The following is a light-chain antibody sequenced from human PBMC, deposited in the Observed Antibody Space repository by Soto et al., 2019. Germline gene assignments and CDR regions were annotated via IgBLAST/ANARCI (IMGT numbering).Light chain of an antibody. V-gene: IGKV3-20*01. CDR3: QKYGSSPYT. CDR1: QSVSSSY. CDR2: GAS. J-gene: IGKJ2*01. Sequence: EIVLTQSPCTLSLSPGERATLSCRASQSVSSSYLAWYQQKPGQAPRLLIYGASSRDTGIPDRFSGSRSGTDFTLTISRLEPEDFAVYYCQKYGSSPYTFGQGTKLEIK.